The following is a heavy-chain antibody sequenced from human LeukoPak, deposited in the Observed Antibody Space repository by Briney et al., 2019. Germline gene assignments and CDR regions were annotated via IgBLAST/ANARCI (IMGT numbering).Heavy chain of an antibody. J-gene: IGHJ4*02. CDR3: AKFGSASYRSRLEY. CDR1: GFTFTTYA. D-gene: IGHD5-18*01. V-gene: IGHV3-23*01. Sequence: GGSLRLSCAASGFTFTTYAMSWVRQAPGKGLEWVSAISGGGDSTYYADSVKGRFTISRDNSKNTVFLQMNSLRAEDTALYYCAKFGSASYRSRLEYWGQGTLVTVSS. CDR2: ISGGGDST.